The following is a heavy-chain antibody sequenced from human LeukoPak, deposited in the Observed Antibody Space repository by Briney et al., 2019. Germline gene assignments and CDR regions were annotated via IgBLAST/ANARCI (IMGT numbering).Heavy chain of an antibody. J-gene: IGHJ4*02. V-gene: IGHV3-23*01. D-gene: IGHD3-10*01. CDR1: GLAFSIYG. CDR3: ANHRSAFEF. CDR2: ISGSATGGIT. Sequence: GGSLRLSCAVSGLAFSIYGMSWVRQSPGKGLEWVSAISGSATGGITNYADSVKGRFTISRDNDKNTVYLQMNNLRVEDTAVYYCANHRSAFEFWGQGTLVTVSS.